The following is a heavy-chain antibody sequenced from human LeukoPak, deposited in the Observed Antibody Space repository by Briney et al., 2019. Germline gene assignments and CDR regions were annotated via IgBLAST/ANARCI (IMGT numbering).Heavy chain of an antibody. CDR3: AKATMIVVVIKGFAFDI. J-gene: IGHJ3*02. CDR1: GFTFSSYG. D-gene: IGHD3-22*01. V-gene: IGHV3-23*01. Sequence: GGSLRLSCAASGFTFSSYGMSWVRQAPGKGLEWVSAISGSGGSTFYADSVKGRFTISRDNSKNTLYLQMNSLRAEDTALYYCAKATMIVVVIKGFAFDIWGQGTMVTVSS. CDR2: ISGSGGST.